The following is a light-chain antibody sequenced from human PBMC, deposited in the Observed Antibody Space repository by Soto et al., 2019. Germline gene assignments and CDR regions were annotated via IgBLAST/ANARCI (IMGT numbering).Light chain of an antibody. V-gene: IGLV2-11*01. CDR2: DVS. CDR3: CSYAGTYNLEV. Sequence: QSVLTQPPSVSGSPGQSVTISCTGTSSDVGGYNYVSWYQHHPGKAPKLMIYDVSKRPSGVPDRFSGSKSDNTASLTISGLQAEDEADYYCCSYAGTYNLEVFGTGTKVTVL. CDR1: SSDVGGYNY. J-gene: IGLJ1*01.